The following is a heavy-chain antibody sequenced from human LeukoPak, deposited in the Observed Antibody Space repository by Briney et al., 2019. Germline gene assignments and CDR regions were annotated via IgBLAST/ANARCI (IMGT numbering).Heavy chain of an antibody. D-gene: IGHD6-6*01. Sequence: GGSLRLSCAASGFTFSTNDMSWVRQPPGKGLEWVSIIYTGGTTHYADSLNDRFTISRDDSINTLYLQMNSLRAEDTAVYYCARDSSSYYFDYWGQGTLVTVSS. J-gene: IGHJ4*02. CDR1: GFTFSTND. V-gene: IGHV3-66*01. CDR2: IYTGGTT. CDR3: ARDSSSYYFDY.